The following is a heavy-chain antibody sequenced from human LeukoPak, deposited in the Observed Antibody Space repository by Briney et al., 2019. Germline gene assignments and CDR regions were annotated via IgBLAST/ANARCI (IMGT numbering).Heavy chain of an antibody. CDR3: AGRTIVGAPHYMDV. V-gene: IGHV4-34*01. CDR2: INHSGST. D-gene: IGHD1-26*01. Sequence: PSETLSLTCAVYGGSFSGYYWSWIRQPPGKGLEWIGEINHSGSTNYNPSLKSRVTISVDTSKNQFSLKLSSVTAADTAVYYCAGRTIVGAPHYMDVWGKGTTVTISS. J-gene: IGHJ6*03. CDR1: GGSFSGYY.